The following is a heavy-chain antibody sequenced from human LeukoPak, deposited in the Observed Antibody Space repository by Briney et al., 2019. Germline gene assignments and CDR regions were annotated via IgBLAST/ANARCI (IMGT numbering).Heavy chain of an antibody. CDR2: INPSGGST. D-gene: IGHD3-16*01. CDR1: GYTFTTYY. J-gene: IGHJ6*03. Sequence: ASVKVSCKASGYTFTTYYMHWVRQAPGQGLEWMGIINPSGGSTSYAQKFQGRVTVTRDMSTSTVYMELSSLRSEDTAVYYCARGGGRSTEGGVWFYYYYMDVWGKGTTVTVSS. CDR3: ARGGGRSTEGGVWFYYYYMDV. V-gene: IGHV1-46*01.